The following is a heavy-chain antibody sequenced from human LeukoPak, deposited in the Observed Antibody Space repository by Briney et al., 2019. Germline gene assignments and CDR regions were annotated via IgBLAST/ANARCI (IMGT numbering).Heavy chain of an antibody. Sequence: GGSLRLSCAASGFTFSTYSMNWVRQAPGKGLEWVSYISSASNTIYYADSVKGRFTISRDNAETSLYLQMNSLRAEDTAVYYCARDSITIFGVVIPFDNWGQGTLVTVSP. J-gene: IGHJ5*02. CDR1: GFTFSTYS. D-gene: IGHD3-3*01. CDR2: ISSASNTI. CDR3: ARDSITIFGVVIPFDN. V-gene: IGHV3-48*01.